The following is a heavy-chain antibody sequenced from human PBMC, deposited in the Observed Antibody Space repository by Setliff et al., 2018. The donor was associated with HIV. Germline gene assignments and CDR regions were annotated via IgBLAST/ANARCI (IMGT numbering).Heavy chain of an antibody. V-gene: IGHV4-39*02. Sequence: PSETLSLTCTVPGGSFSPPPYYWGWIRQAPGKRLEWIGIGFETGTTYYNPSLKNRVTISLDTSNIQFSMTLRSVTAADTAVYYCARGAVLGVEGDAFDIWGPGKMVTVSS. CDR2: GFETGTT. CDR3: ARGAVLGVEGDAFDI. J-gene: IGHJ3*02. CDR1: GGSFSPPPYY. D-gene: IGHD3-10*01.